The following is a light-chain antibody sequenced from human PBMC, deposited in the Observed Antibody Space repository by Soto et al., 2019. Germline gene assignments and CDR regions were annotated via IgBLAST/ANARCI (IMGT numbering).Light chain of an antibody. J-gene: IGKJ2*01. Sequence: EIVLTQSPGTLSLAPGERATLSCRASQSVSSNYLAWYQQKPGQAPRLLIYGASIRATGLPDRFSGSGSGTDFTLTISILEHEDFAVYYCQQYGSSYTFGQGTKLEIK. CDR1: QSVSSNY. CDR2: GAS. CDR3: QQYGSSYT. V-gene: IGKV3-20*01.